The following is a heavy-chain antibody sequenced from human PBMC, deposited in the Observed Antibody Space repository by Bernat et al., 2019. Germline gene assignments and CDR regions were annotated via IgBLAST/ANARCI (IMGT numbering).Heavy chain of an antibody. CDR2: ISYDGSNK. J-gene: IGHJ4*02. Sequence: GEGGGGGGRPGRSLGRSGAASGFAVSSYAMHWVRQAPGKGLEGVAVISYDGSNKYYADSVKGRFTISRENSKNTLYLQMNSLRAGETAVYCCAREKGLLGWLANWGQGTLVTVSS. D-gene: IGHD3-3*01. V-gene: IGHV3-30*01. CDR1: GFAVSSYA. CDR3: AREKGLLGWLAN.